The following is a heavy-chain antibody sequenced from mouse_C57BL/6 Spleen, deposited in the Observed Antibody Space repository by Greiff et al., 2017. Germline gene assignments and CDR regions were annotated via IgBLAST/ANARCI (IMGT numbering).Heavy chain of an antibody. CDR1: GFSFNTYA. CDR2: IRSKSNNYAT. J-gene: IGHJ1*03. D-gene: IGHD2-1*01. CDR3: VRRGYYGNYWYFDV. V-gene: IGHV10-1*01. Sequence: DVKLVESGGGLVQPKGSLKLSCAASGFSFNTYAMNWVRQAPGKGLEWVARIRSKSNNYATYYADSVKDRFTISRDDSESMLYLQMNNLKTEDTAMYYCVRRGYYGNYWYFDVWGTGTTVTVSS.